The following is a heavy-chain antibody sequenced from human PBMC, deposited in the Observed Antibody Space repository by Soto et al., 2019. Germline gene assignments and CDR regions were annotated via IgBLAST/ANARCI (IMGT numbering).Heavy chain of an antibody. CDR3: ARGLGTMVRGLYYYYGMDV. D-gene: IGHD3-10*01. CDR2: IIPIFGTA. V-gene: IGHV1-69*13. J-gene: IGHJ6*02. Sequence: SVKVSCKASGGTFSSYAISWVRQAPGQGLEWMGGIIPIFGTANYAQKFQGRVTITADESTSTAYMELSSLRSEDTAVYYCARGLGTMVRGLYYYYGMDVWGQGTTVTVS. CDR1: GGTFSSYA.